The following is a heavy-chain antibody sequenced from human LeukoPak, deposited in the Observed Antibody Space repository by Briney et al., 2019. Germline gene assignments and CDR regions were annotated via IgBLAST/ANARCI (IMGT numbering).Heavy chain of an antibody. D-gene: IGHD2-2*01. Sequence: GGSLRLYCAASGFTLTTYWMSWVRQAPGKGLEGVANIKQEGSEKYYGDSVKGRFTISRDNAKNSLYLQMTSLRAEDTAMYYCARVRGGYCSSATCPRAFDIWGQGTMVTVSS. CDR3: ARVRGGYCSSATCPRAFDI. V-gene: IGHV3-7*04. J-gene: IGHJ3*02. CDR2: IKQEGSEK. CDR1: GFTLTTYW.